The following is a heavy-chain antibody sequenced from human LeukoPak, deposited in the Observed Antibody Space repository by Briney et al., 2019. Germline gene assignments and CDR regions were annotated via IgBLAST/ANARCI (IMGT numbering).Heavy chain of an antibody. CDR3: ARGPSSVATRQDY. V-gene: IGHV1-18*01. CDR1: GYTFTNYG. J-gene: IGHJ4*02. Sequence: ASVKVSCKASGYTFTNYGIYWVRQAPGQGLEWMGWISAYNGNTNYAQKVQGRVTMTIDTSTSTAYVELRSLRSDDTAVYYCARGPSSVATRQDYWGQGTLVTVSS. D-gene: IGHD6-6*01. CDR2: ISAYNGNT.